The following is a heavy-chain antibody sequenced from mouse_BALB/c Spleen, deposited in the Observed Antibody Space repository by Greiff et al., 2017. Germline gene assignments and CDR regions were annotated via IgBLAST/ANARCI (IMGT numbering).Heavy chain of an antibody. CDR3: ARHSYDGYFDV. CDR1: GFAFSSYD. D-gene: IGHD2-12*01. CDR2: ISSGGGST. Sequence: EVKLVESGGGLVKPGGSLKLSCAASGFAFSSYDMSWVRQTPEKRLEWVAYISSGGGSTYYPDTVKGRFTISRDNAKNTLYLQMSSLKSEDTAMYYCARHSYDGYFDVWGAGTTVTVSS. J-gene: IGHJ1*01. V-gene: IGHV5-12-1*01.